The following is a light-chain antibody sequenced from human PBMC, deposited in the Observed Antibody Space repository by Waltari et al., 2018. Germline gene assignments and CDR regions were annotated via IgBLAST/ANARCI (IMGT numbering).Light chain of an antibody. CDR2: AAS. V-gene: IGKV1D-12*01. CDR1: QGISSW. Sequence: DIQMTQSPSSVSASVGDRVTLTCRASQGISSWLAWYQHKPGKGPKLLITAASRLQSGVPSRFSGSGSGTDFTLIISSLQPEDFATYYCQQADSFPITFGQGTRLEIK. J-gene: IGKJ5*01. CDR3: QQADSFPIT.